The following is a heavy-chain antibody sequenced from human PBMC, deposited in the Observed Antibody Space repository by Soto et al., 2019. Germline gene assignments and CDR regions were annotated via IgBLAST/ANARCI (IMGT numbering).Heavy chain of an antibody. V-gene: IGHV3-48*01. CDR2: ISSSSSTI. Sequence: EVQLVESGGGLVQPGGSLRLSCAASGFTFSSYSMNWVRQAPGKGLEWVSYISSSSSTIYYADSVKGRFTISRDNARNALYLQMNSLRAEDTAVYYCASSVEGHYSLLFDYLGQGTLVTVSS. CDR3: ASSVEGHYSLLFDY. J-gene: IGHJ4*02. CDR1: GFTFSSYS. D-gene: IGHD4-17*01.